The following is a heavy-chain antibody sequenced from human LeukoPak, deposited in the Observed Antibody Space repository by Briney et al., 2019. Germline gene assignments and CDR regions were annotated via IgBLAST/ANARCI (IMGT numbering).Heavy chain of an antibody. Sequence: PSETLSLTCTVSGGSISSYYWSWIRQPPGKGLEWIGYIYYSGSTNYNPSLKSRVTISVDTSKNQFSLKLSSVTAADTAVYYCARGDYDYVWGSYRPEGAFDYWGQGTLVTVSS. CDR3: ARGDYDYVWGSYRPEGAFDY. V-gene: IGHV4-59*01. J-gene: IGHJ4*02. CDR1: GGSISSYY. D-gene: IGHD3-16*02. CDR2: IYYSGST.